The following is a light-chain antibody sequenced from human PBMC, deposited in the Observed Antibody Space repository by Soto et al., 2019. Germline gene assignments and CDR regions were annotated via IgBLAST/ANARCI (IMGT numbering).Light chain of an antibody. CDR3: QSYDSSLSGSL. Sequence: QSLLTQPPSVSEAPGQRVTISCTWSISNIGAGYDVHWYQQLPGTAPKLLIYINSNRPSGVPDRFSGSKSGTSASLAITGLQAEDEADYYCQSYDSSLSGSLFATGTKVT. CDR2: INS. J-gene: IGLJ1*01. V-gene: IGLV1-40*01. CDR1: ISNIGAGYD.